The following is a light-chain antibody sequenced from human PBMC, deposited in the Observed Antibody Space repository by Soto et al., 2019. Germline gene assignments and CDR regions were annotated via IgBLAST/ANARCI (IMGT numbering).Light chain of an antibody. Sequence: EIVLTQSPATLSLSPGGRATLSCRASQSVSSYLAWYQQKPGQAPRLLIYDASNRATGIPARFSGSGSGTDFTLTIRSLEPEDFAVYYCQQRSNWPRTFGQGTKVEIK. J-gene: IGKJ1*01. CDR3: QQRSNWPRT. V-gene: IGKV3-11*01. CDR2: DAS. CDR1: QSVSSY.